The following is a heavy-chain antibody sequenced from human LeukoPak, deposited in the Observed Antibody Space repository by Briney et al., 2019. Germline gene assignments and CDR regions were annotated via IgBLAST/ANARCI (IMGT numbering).Heavy chain of an antibody. CDR1: GGTFISYA. Sequence: SVKVSCKASGGTFISYAISWVRQAPGQGLEWMGGIIPIFGTANYAQKFQGRVTITADESTSTAYMELSSLRSEDTAVYYCARDPVSYDSSGYYYYGMDVWGQGTTVTVSS. D-gene: IGHD3-22*01. J-gene: IGHJ6*02. V-gene: IGHV1-69*13. CDR2: IIPIFGTA. CDR3: ARDPVSYDSSGYYYYGMDV.